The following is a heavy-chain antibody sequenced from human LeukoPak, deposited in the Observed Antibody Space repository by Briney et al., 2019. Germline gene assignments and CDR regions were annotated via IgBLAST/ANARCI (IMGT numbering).Heavy chain of an antibody. Sequence: PSETLSLTCTVSGGSISSRSHYWGWIRQPPGKGLEWIGTLYYSGATYTYHNPSVKSRVTISVDTSESQFSLKLSSVTAADTAVYYCARWVTTTTTGAFDMWGQETMVTVSS. D-gene: IGHD1-1*01. J-gene: IGHJ3*02. V-gene: IGHV4-39*01. CDR1: GGSISSRSHY. CDR2: LYYSGATYT. CDR3: ARWVTTTTTGAFDM.